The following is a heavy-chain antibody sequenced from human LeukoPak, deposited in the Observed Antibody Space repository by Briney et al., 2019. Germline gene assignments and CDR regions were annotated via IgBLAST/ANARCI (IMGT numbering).Heavy chain of an antibody. V-gene: IGHV4-30-4*08. CDR1: GGSISSGGHF. Sequence: SETLSLTCTVSGGSISSGGHFWSWIRQPPGKRLEWIGYIYYSGSTYYNPSLKSRVTISVDTSKNQFSLKLSSVTAADTAVYYCARGPRPSIALPDYWGQGTLVTVSS. CDR2: IYYSGST. CDR3: ARGPRPSIALPDY. D-gene: IGHD2/OR15-2a*01. J-gene: IGHJ4*02.